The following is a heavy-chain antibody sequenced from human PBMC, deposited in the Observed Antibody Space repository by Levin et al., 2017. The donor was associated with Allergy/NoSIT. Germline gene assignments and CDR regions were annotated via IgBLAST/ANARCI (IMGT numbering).Heavy chain of an antibody. V-gene: IGHV3-30*04. CDR2: ISYDGSNK. D-gene: IGHD6-13*01. CDR1: GFTFSSYA. J-gene: IGHJ4*02. Sequence: GGSLRLSCAASGFTFSSYAMHWVRQAPGKGLEWVAVISYDGSNKYYADSVKGRFTISRDNSKNTLYLQMNSLRAEDTAVYYCARDLLRQQLVPCWGQGTLVTVSS. CDR3: ARDLLRQQLVPC.